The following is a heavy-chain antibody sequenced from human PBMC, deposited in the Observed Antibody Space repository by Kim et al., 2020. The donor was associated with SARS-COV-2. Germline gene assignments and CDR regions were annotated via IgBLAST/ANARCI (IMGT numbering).Heavy chain of an antibody. CDR1: GFTFSDYY. D-gene: IGHD5-18*01. V-gene: IGHV3-11*06. CDR3: AVEGNTAYSY. J-gene: IGHJ4*02. Sequence: GGSLRLSCAASGFTFSDYYMSWIRQAPGKGLEWVSYISSSSSYTNYADSVKGRFTISRDNAKNSLYLQMNSLRAEDTAVYYCAVEGNTAYSYWGQGTLVTVSS. CDR2: ISSSSSYT.